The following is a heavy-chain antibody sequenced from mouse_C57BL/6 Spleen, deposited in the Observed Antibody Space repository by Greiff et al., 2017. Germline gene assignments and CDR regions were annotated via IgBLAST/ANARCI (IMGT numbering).Heavy chain of an antibody. CDR2: IDPSDSYP. CDR3: ARKDGYYAMDY. J-gene: IGHJ4*01. V-gene: IGHV1-69*01. D-gene: IGHD2-3*01. CDR1: GYTFTSYW. Sequence: QVQLQQPGAELVMPGASVKLSCKASGYTFTSYWMHWVKQRPGPGLEWIGEIDPSDSYPNYNQKFTGKSTLTVDKSSSTAYMQLSSLTSEDSAVYYCARKDGYYAMDYWGQGTSVTVSS.